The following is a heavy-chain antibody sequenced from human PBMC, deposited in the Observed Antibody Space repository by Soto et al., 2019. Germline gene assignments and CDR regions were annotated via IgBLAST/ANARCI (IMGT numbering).Heavy chain of an antibody. Sequence: QVQLVESGGGLVKPGGSLRLSCAASGFTFSDYYMSWIRRAPGKGLEWVSYINSSSTYTNYADSVKGRFTISRDNAKNSRYLQMNSLRAEDTAVYYCARIIATAGGRRYFDLWGRGTLVTVSS. V-gene: IGHV3-11*05. CDR2: INSSSTYT. CDR3: ARIIATAGGRRYFDL. D-gene: IGHD6-13*01. CDR1: GFTFSDYY. J-gene: IGHJ2*01.